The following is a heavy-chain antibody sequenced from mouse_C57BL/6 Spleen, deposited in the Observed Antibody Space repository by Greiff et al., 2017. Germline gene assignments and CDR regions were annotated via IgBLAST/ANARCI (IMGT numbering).Heavy chain of an antibody. J-gene: IGHJ2*01. V-gene: IGHV1-81*01. D-gene: IGHD1-1*01. CDR2: IYPRSGNT. CDR1: GYTFTSYG. Sequence: QVQLKESGAELARPGASVKLSCKASGYTFTSYGISWVKQRTGQGLEWIGEIYPRSGNTYYNEKFKGKATLTADKSSSTAYMELRSLTSEDSAVYFCGYYYGSSYVYFDYWGQGTTLTVSS. CDR3: GYYYGSSYVYFDY.